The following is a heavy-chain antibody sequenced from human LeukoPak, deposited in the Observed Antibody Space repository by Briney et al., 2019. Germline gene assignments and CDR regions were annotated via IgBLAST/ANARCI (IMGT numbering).Heavy chain of an antibody. Sequence: ASVKVSCKASGYTFTGYYMHWVRQAPGQGLERMGIINPSGGSTSYAQKFQGRVTMTRDTSTSTVYMELSSLRSEDTAVYYCARDFGPVDGTIFGVVISAYGMDVWGQGTTVTVSS. CDR2: INPSGGST. D-gene: IGHD3-3*01. CDR1: GYTFTGYY. CDR3: ARDFGPVDGTIFGVVISAYGMDV. V-gene: IGHV1-46*01. J-gene: IGHJ6*02.